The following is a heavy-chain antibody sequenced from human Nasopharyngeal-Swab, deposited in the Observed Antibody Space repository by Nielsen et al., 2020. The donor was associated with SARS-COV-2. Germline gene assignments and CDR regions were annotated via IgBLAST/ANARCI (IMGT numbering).Heavy chain of an antibody. Sequence: ASVKVSCKVSGYTLTELSMHWVRQTPGKGLEWMGGFDPEDGEKIYAQKFQGRVTLTEDTSPETTYMELSSLRSEDTAVYYCATSYNSGSFDRWGQGTLVTVSS. V-gene: IGHV1-24*01. CDR1: GYTLTELS. CDR2: FDPEDGEK. J-gene: IGHJ4*02. D-gene: IGHD3-10*01. CDR3: ATSYNSGSFDR.